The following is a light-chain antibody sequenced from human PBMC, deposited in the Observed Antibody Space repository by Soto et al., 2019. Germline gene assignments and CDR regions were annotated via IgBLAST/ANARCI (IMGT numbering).Light chain of an antibody. CDR2: EVS. J-gene: IGLJ1*01. V-gene: IGLV2-23*02. CDR3: CSYAGSSTFYV. CDR1: SSDVGSYNL. Sequence: QSVLTQPASVSGSPGQSITISCTGTSSDVGSYNLVSWYQQHPGKAPRVMIYEVSKRPSGVSNRFSASKSGNTASLTISGLQPEDEADYYCCSYAGSSTFYVFGAGTKLTVL.